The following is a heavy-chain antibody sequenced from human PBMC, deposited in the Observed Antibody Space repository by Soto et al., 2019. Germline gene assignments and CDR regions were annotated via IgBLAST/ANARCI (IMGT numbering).Heavy chain of an antibody. V-gene: IGHV4-39*01. CDR3: ARQPMDDYNYGGSGIFDY. CDR2: MYYSGSS. D-gene: IGHD3-10*01. J-gene: IGHJ4*02. Sequence: QLQLQESGPGLVKPSETLSLTCSVSGGSISSRTFWWAWIRQPPGKGLEWIGDMYYSGSSYSSPCLKSRVTRSVDTSKNQLSLKLNSVNAADTAVYYCARQPMDDYNYGGSGIFDYWGQGTLVTVSS. CDR1: GGSISSRTFW.